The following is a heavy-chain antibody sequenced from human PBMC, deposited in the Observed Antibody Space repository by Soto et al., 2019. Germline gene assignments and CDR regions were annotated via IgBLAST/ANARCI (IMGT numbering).Heavy chain of an antibody. D-gene: IGHD3-22*01. CDR2: IYSGGST. V-gene: IGHV3-53*01. Sequence: EVQLVESGGGLIQPGGSLRLSCAASGFTVSSNYMSWVRQAPGKGLEWVSVIYSGGSTYYADSVKGRFTISRDNSKNTLYLQMNSLRAEDTAVYYCARVAYDSSGYYWIWYFDYWGQGTLVTVSS. CDR1: GFTVSSNY. CDR3: ARVAYDSSGYYWIWYFDY. J-gene: IGHJ4*02.